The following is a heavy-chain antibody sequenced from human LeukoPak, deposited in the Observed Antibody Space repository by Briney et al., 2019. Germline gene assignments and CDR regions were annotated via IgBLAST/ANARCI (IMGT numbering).Heavy chain of an antibody. CDR3: ASKADTLGYSYGSYYYYYMDV. CDR1: GYSISSGYY. J-gene: IGHJ6*03. Sequence: SETLSLTCIVSGYSISSGYYWGWIRQSPGKGLEWIGSIYHSGSTYYNPSLKSRVTMSVDTSKNQFSLKLNSVTAADTAVYYCASKADTLGYSYGSYYYYYMDVWGKGTTVTVSS. V-gene: IGHV4-38-2*02. D-gene: IGHD5-18*01. CDR2: IYHSGST.